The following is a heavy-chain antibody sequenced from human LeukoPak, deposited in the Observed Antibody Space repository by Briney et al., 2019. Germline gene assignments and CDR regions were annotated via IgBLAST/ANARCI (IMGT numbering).Heavy chain of an antibody. Sequence: SQTLSLTCAVSGGSISSGGYSWSWIRQPPGKGLEWIGYIYHSGSTYYNPSLKSRVTISVDRSKNQFSLKLSSVTAADTAVYYCARVPPRGFGEFSFDYWGQGTLVTVSS. CDR1: GGSISSGGYS. CDR3: ARVPPRGFGEFSFDY. J-gene: IGHJ4*02. D-gene: IGHD3-10*01. CDR2: IYHSGST. V-gene: IGHV4-30-2*01.